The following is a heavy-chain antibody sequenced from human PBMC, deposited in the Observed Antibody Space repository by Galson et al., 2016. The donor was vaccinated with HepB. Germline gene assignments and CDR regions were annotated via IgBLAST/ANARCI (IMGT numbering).Heavy chain of an antibody. CDR1: GFTVSNNY. CDR2: IYSGGTT. V-gene: IGHV3-53*01. Sequence: SLRLSCAASGFTVSNNYVTWVRQAPGKGLEYVSVIYSGGTTYYADSVKGRFTISRDNSKNTLSLQMNSLRAEDTALYYCAKDLGDRLVTVYYYMDAWGKGTTVTVSS. D-gene: IGHD4-11*01. J-gene: IGHJ6*03. CDR3: AKDLGDRLVTVYYYMDA.